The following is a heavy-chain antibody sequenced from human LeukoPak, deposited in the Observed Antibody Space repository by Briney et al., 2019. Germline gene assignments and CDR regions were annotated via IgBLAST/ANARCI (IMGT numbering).Heavy chain of an antibody. CDR2: ISYDGSNK. CDR1: GFTFSSYG. V-gene: IGHV3-30*03. CDR3: AREAAWGYYYYYMDD. J-gene: IGHJ6*03. Sequence: GGSLRLSCAASGFTFSSYGMHWVRQAPGKGLEWVAVISYDGSNKYYADSVKGRFTISRDNSKNTLYLQMNSLRAEDTAVYYCAREAAWGYYYYYMDDWGKGTTVTISS. D-gene: IGHD7-27*01.